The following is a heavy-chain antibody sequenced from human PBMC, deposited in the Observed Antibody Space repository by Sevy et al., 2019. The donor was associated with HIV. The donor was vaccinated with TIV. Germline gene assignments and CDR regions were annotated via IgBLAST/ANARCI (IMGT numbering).Heavy chain of an antibody. D-gene: IGHD3-10*01. J-gene: IGHJ4*02. CDR2: IKSKTDGRTT. V-gene: IGHV3-15*01. CDR3: TTESKKRGLSALLDY. CDR1: GFTFSNAW. Sequence: GGCLRLSCAASGFTFSNAWMSCVRQAPGKGLEWVGRIKSKTDGRTTDYAAPVKGRFTISRDDSKNTLYLQMNSLRTEETAIYYCTTESKKRGLSALLDYWGQGTLVTVSS.